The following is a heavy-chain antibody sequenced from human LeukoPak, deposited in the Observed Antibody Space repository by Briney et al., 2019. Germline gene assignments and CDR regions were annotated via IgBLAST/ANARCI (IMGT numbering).Heavy chain of an antibody. CDR3: AREGSSGGYGAFDY. V-gene: IGHV3-30-3*01. J-gene: IGHJ4*02. Sequence: PGGSLRLSCAASEFTFSDYSMHWVRQAPGKGLEWLAVILYDGSDKFHADSVKGRFTISRDISKSTLYLQMDSLRAVDTAIYYCAREGSSGGYGAFDYWGQGTLVTVSS. CDR2: ILYDGSDK. CDR1: EFTFSDYS. D-gene: IGHD1-26*01.